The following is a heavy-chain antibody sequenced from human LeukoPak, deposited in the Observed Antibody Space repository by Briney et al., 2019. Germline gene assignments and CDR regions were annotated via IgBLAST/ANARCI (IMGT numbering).Heavy chain of an antibody. D-gene: IGHD1-26*01. Sequence: PSETLSLTCTVSGGSISSYYWSWIRQPPGKGLEWIGYIYYSGSTNYNPSLKSRVTISVDTSKNQFSLKLSSVTAADTAVYYCARPFYSGRASAGGDAFDIWGQGTMVTVSS. CDR1: GGSISSYY. J-gene: IGHJ3*02. V-gene: IGHV4-59*08. CDR2: IYYSGST. CDR3: ARPFYSGRASAGGDAFDI.